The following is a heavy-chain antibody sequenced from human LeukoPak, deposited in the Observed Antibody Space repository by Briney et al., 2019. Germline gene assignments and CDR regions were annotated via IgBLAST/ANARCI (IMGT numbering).Heavy chain of an antibody. D-gene: IGHD4-17*01. Sequence: SSETLSLTCTFSGGSISGSSYYWAWVRQPPGKGLEWVGSGFYSGSAYSNPSLKSRVTISVDTSRNQFSLNLSSVTAADTAVYYCARLRGAMTPATSDFDYWGQGTLVTVSS. CDR1: GGSISGSSYY. CDR3: ARLRGAMTPATSDFDY. J-gene: IGHJ4*02. CDR2: GFYSGSA. V-gene: IGHV4-39*01.